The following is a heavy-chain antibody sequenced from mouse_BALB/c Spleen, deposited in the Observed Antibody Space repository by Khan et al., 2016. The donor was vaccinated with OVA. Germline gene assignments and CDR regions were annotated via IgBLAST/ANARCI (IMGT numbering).Heavy chain of an antibody. CDR3: ARMARTIN. J-gene: IGHJ2*01. CDR2: INSNGGST. V-gene: IGHV5-6-3*01. CDR1: GFSFSSFG. Sequence: EVELVESGGGLVQPGGSLKLSCAASGFSFSSFGMSWVRQTPDKRLELVAIINSNGGSTYYPDSVKGRFTISSDNAKNTLYLQMSSLKAEDTAMYYCARMARTINWGQGTTLTVSS.